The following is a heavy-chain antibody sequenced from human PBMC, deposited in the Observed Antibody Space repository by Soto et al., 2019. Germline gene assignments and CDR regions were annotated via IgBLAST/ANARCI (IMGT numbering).Heavy chain of an antibody. D-gene: IGHD6-6*01. V-gene: IGHV4-39*01. J-gene: IGHJ4*02. CDR2: IYYSGST. CDR1: GGSISSSSYY. Sequence: PSETLSLTYTVSGGSISSSSYYWGWIRQPPGKGLEWIGSIYYSGSTYYNPSLKSRVTISVDTSKNQFSLKLSSVTAADAAVYYCARLYEQLPGDYWGQGTLVTVS. CDR3: ARLYEQLPGDY.